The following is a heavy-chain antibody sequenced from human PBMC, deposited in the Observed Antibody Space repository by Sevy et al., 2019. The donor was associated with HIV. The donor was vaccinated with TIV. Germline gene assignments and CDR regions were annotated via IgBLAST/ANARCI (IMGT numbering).Heavy chain of an antibody. V-gene: IGHV3-7*01. Sequence: GGSLRLSCAASGFTFSSYWMSWVRQAPGKGLEWVANIKRDGSEKYYVDSVKGRFTISRDNAKNSLYLQMNSLRAEDTALYYCARRRELLTYYYYGMDVWGQGTTVTVSS. J-gene: IGHJ6*02. CDR2: IKRDGSEK. CDR3: ARRRELLTYYYYGMDV. CDR1: GFTFSSYW. D-gene: IGHD1-26*01.